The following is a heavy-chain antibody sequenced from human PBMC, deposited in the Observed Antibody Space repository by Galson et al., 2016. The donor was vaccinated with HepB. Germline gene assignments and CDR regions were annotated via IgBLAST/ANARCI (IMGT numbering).Heavy chain of an antibody. CDR2: TSGNADIT. J-gene: IGHJ6*03. CDR3: AREGRTGMYRKGGER. CDR1: GFIFSAYA. D-gene: IGHD1-1*01. Sequence: SLRLSCAASGFIFSAYAMNWVRQAPGTGLECVSATSGNADITHYVDSVKGRFTTSRDNSKNTLYLQRNSLRAEDTARDYGAREGRTGMYRKGGERGGKG. V-gene: IGHV3-64*04.